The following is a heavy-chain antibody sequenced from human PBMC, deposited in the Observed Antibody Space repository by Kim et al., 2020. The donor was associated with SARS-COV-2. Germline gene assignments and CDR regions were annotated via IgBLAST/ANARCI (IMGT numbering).Heavy chain of an antibody. CDR2: ISWNSGSI. CDR1: GFTFDDYA. J-gene: IGHJ6*02. Sequence: GGSLRLSCAASGFTFDDYAMHWVRQAPGKGLEWVSGISWNSGSIGYADSVKGRFTISRDNAKNSLYLQMNSLRAEDTALYYCAKDMGGGKNYYGMDVWGQGTTVTVSS. CDR3: AKDMGGGKNYYGMDV. V-gene: IGHV3-9*01. D-gene: IGHD2-15*01.